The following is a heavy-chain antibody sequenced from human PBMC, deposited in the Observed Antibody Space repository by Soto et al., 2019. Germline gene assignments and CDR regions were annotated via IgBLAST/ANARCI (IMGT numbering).Heavy chain of an antibody. Sequence: QVHLVESGGGVVQPGRSLTISCVGSGFAFSTYGMHWVRQAPAKGLEWVALISYDGTDKYYADSVKGRFSISRDNSKQTLSLQMDSLRPEDTAVYCCAKDFGAWSDSWGQGTLVNVSS. CDR1: GFAFSTYG. CDR3: AKDFGAWSDS. V-gene: IGHV3-30*18. D-gene: IGHD6-19*01. J-gene: IGHJ5*02. CDR2: ISYDGTDK.